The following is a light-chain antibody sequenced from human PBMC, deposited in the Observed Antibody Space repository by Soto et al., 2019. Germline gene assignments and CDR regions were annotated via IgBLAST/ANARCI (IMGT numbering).Light chain of an antibody. Sequence: EIVLTQSPATLSLSPGERATLSCRASQSVSSYLAWYQQKPGQAPRLLIYDASNRATGIPARFSGGGSGTVFTLTISSLEPEDVAVYYCQQRFNWPRFSFGQGTKLEIK. CDR1: QSVSSY. CDR3: QQRFNWPRFS. CDR2: DAS. J-gene: IGKJ2*01. V-gene: IGKV3-11*01.